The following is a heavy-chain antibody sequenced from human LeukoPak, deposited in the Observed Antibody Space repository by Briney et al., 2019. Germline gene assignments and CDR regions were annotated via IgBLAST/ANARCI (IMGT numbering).Heavy chain of an antibody. J-gene: IGHJ6*02. CDR3: AIVPAAITGYYYYYGMDV. CDR1: GYTFTSYA. CDR2: INAGNGNT. Sequence: ASVKVSCKASGYTFTSYAMHWVRQAPGQRLEWMGWINAGNGNTKYSQKFQGRVTITADESTSTAYMELSSLRSEDTAVYYCAIVPAAITGYYYYYGMDVWGQGTTVTVSS. V-gene: IGHV1-3*01. D-gene: IGHD2-2*01.